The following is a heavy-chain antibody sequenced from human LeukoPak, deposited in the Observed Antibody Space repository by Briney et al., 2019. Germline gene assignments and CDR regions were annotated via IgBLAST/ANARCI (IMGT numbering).Heavy chain of an antibody. V-gene: IGHV3-7*01. CDR3: ARDKVVGPTKFDS. Sequence: GGSLRLSCAASGFTFSDSWMNWVRQAPGKGLEWVANIKQDGGEIYYVDSVKGRFTISRDNAKNSVYLHMNSLRAEDTAVYYCARDKVVGPTKFDSWGQGTLVTVSS. D-gene: IGHD1-26*01. CDR1: GFTFSDSW. CDR2: IKQDGGEI. J-gene: IGHJ5*01.